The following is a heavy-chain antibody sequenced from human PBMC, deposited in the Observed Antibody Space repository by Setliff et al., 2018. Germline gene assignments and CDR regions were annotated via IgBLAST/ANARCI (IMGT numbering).Heavy chain of an antibody. CDR2: MSPVYGIA. CDR1: GYAFVTFG. J-gene: IGHJ4*02. D-gene: IGHD5-12*01. Sequence: ASVKVSCKTSGYAFVTFGMSWVRQAPGQGLEWMGWMSPVYGIANYARKFQGRVTLTADTSTTTAYLELASLRDDDTAVYYCVRGPGPSVVVAIPFDHWGQGSLVTVSS. V-gene: IGHV1-18*01. CDR3: VRGPGPSVVVAIPFDH.